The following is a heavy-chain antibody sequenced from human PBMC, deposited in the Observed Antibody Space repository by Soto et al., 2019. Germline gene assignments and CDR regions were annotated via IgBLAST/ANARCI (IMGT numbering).Heavy chain of an antibody. D-gene: IGHD2-15*01. CDR3: AAGGSWFDY. V-gene: IGHV3-30*03. CDR1: GFTFTSYG. CDR2: ISYDGSNK. J-gene: IGHJ4*02. Sequence: QVQLVESGGGVVQPGRSLRLSCAASGFTFTSYGMHWVRQAPGKGLEWVAIISYDGSNKYYADSVKGRLTISRDNSKNTLYLQMNSLRAEDTAVSYCAAGGSWFDYWGQGTLVTVSS.